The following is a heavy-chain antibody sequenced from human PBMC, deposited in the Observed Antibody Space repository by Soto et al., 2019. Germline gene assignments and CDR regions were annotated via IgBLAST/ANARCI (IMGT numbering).Heavy chain of an antibody. Sequence: ASVKVSCKASGYTFTGDYMHWVRQAPGQGLEWMGWINPNSGGTNYAQKFQGWVTMTRDTSISTAYMELSRLRSDDTVVYYCARALSYGLGSYYGMDVWGQGTTVTVS. CDR3: ARALSYGLGSYYGMDV. V-gene: IGHV1-2*04. CDR2: INPNSGGT. J-gene: IGHJ6*02. CDR1: GYTFTGDY. D-gene: IGHD3-10*01.